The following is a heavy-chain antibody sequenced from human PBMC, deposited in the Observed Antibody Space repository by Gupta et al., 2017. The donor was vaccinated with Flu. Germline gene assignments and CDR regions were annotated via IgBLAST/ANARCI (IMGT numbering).Heavy chain of an antibody. CDR3: AAGYKFGYSMDF. Sequence: TFSSYWMTWVRQAPGKGLEWVANIKQDGSEKYYVDSVKGRFTISRDNVKKSLYLQMNSLGAEDTAVYYCAAGYKFGYSMDFWGQGITVTVSS. CDR2: IKQDGSEK. V-gene: IGHV3-7*01. J-gene: IGHJ6*02. D-gene: IGHD5-18*01. CDR1: TFSSYW.